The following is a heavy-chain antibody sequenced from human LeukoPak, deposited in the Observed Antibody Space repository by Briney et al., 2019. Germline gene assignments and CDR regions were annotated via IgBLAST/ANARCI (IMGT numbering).Heavy chain of an antibody. J-gene: IGHJ4*02. Sequence: GGSLRLSCAASGFSFISYGVNWVRQAPGKGLEWLSYITGSGSTKYYADSVRGRFTISRDNSKNSLYLQINSLRAEDTAVYYCARLLDISDHWGQGTLVTVSS. D-gene: IGHD3-22*01. CDR2: ITGSGSTK. CDR1: GFSFISYG. V-gene: IGHV3-48*03. CDR3: ARLLDISDH.